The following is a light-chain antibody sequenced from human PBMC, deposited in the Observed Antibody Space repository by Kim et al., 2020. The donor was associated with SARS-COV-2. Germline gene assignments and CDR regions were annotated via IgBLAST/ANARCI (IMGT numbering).Light chain of an antibody. J-gene: IGLJ2*01. CDR1: SSDVGAYNY. CDR3: SSYAGSNNVL. Sequence: GQSVAISCTGTSSDVGAYNYVSWYQQHPGKAPKLMIYELDKRPSGVPDRFSGSKSGNTASLTVSGLQVEDEADYYCSSYAGSNNVLFGGGTQLTVL. V-gene: IGLV2-8*01. CDR2: ELD.